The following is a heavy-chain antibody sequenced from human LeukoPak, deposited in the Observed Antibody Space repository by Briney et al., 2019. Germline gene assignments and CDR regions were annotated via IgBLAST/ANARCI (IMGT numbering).Heavy chain of an antibody. CDR1: GFTFSSYS. V-gene: IGHV3-48*04. Sequence: GGSLRLSCAASGFTFSSYSMNWVRQAPGKGLEWVSYISSSSSTIYYADFLKGRFTISRDNAKNSLYLQMNSLRAEDTAVYYCAVGNYMDVWGKGTTVTISS. J-gene: IGHJ6*03. CDR3: AVGNYMDV. D-gene: IGHD1-26*01. CDR2: ISSSSSTI.